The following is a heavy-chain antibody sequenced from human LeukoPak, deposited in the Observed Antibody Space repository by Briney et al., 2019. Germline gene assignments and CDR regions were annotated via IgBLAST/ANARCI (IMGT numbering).Heavy chain of an antibody. D-gene: IGHD3-3*01. J-gene: IGHJ5*02. V-gene: IGHV4-30-4*07. CDR2: IYYSGST. CDR3: ARADLGRNWFDP. Sequence: PSQSLSLTCAVSGGSISSGGYSWNWIRQPPGKGLEWIGYIYYSGSTYYNPSLKSQVTISVDTSKNQFSLKLSSVTAADTAVYHCARADLGRNWFDPWGQGTLVTVSS. CDR1: GGSISSGGYS.